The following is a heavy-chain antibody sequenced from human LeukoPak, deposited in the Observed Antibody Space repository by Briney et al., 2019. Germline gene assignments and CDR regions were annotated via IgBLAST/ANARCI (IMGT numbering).Heavy chain of an antibody. J-gene: IGHJ4*02. CDR3: AKVVYYGSGSLGGFDY. D-gene: IGHD3-10*01. Sequence: GRSLRLSCAASGFTFSSYGMHWVRQAPGKGLEWVAVISYDGSNKYYADSVKGRFTISRDNSKNTLYLQMNSLRAEDTAVYYCAKVVYYGSGSLGGFDYWGQGTLATVSS. CDR2: ISYDGSNK. V-gene: IGHV3-30*18. CDR1: GFTFSSYG.